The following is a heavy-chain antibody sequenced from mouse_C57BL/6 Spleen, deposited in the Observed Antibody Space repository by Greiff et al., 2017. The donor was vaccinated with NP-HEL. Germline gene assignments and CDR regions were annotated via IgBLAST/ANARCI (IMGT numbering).Heavy chain of an antibody. J-gene: IGHJ2*01. CDR3: ARYYYGSRMYYFDY. V-gene: IGHV1-22*01. D-gene: IGHD1-1*01. Sequence: VQLQQSGPELVKPGASVKMSCKASGYTFTDYNMHWVKQSHGKSLEWIGYINPNNGGTSYNQKFKGKATLTVNKSSSTAYMELRSLTSEDSAVYYCARYYYGSRMYYFDYWGQGTTLTVSS. CDR1: GYTFTDYN. CDR2: INPNNGGT.